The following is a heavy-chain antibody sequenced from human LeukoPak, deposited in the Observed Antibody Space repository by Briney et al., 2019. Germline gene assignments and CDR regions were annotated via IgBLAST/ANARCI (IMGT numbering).Heavy chain of an antibody. Sequence: SETLSLTCAVYGGSFSGYYWSWIRQPPGKGLEWIGEINHSGSTNYSPSLKSRVTMSVDTSKNQFSLKLISVTAADTAVYYRARPGYSGFDYSSGWKNWFDPWGQGTLVTVSS. CDR1: GGSFSGYY. D-gene: IGHD5-12*01. CDR3: ARPGYSGFDYSSGWKNWFDP. J-gene: IGHJ5*02. V-gene: IGHV4-34*01. CDR2: INHSGST.